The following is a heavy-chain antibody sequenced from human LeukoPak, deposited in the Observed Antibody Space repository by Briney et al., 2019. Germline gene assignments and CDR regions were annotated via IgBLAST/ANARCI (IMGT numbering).Heavy chain of an antibody. Sequence: PGRSLRLSCAASGFTFSSYGMHWVRQAPGKGLEWVAVISYDGSNKYYADSVKGRFTISRDNSKNTLYLQMNSLRAEDTAVYYCANIPFSGGGGYWGQGTLVTVSS. V-gene: IGHV3-30*18. J-gene: IGHJ4*02. D-gene: IGHD2-2*02. CDR2: ISYDGSNK. CDR3: ANIPFSGGGGY. CDR1: GFTFSSYG.